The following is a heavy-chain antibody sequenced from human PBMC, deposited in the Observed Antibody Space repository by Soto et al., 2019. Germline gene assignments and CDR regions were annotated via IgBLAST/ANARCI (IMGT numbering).Heavy chain of an antibody. CDR3: ATLPPRIVAVLLPIPT. Sequence: PSETLSLTCTVSGGSISGYYWSWIRQSPGKGLEWIGEINHSGSTNYNPSLKSRATISVDTSKNQFSLKLSSVTAADTAVYYCATLPPRIVAVLLPIPTWGRGTLVTVSS. D-gene: IGHD2-2*02. J-gene: IGHJ5*02. CDR2: INHSGST. V-gene: IGHV4-34*01. CDR1: GGSISGYY.